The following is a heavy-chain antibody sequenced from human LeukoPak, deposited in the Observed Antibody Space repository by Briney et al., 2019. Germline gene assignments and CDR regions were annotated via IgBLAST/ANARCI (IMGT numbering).Heavy chain of an antibody. CDR2: ISSSGTTI. CDR3: AKDHVSSDP. D-gene: IGHD6-13*01. J-gene: IGHJ5*02. Sequence: GGSLRLSCAASGFTFSDYYMSWIRRAPGKGLEWVSHISSSGTTIYYADSVKGRFTISRDNSKNTLYLQMNSLRAEDTAVYYCAKDHVSSDPWGQGTLVTVSS. V-gene: IGHV3-11*01. CDR1: GFTFSDYY.